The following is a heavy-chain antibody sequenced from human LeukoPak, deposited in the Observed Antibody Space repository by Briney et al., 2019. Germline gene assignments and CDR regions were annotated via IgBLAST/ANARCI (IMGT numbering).Heavy chain of an antibody. CDR2: MNPNSGNT. CDR1: GYTFTSYD. D-gene: IGHD1-1*01. J-gene: IGHJ5*02. V-gene: IGHV1-8*02. CDR3: ARGLRGWKGYWFDP. Sequence: GASVKVSCKASGYTFTSYDINWVRQATGQGLEWMGWMNPNSGNTGYAQKFQGRVTMTRNTSISTAYMELSGLRSEDTAVYYCARGLRGWKGYWFDPWGQGTLVTVSS.